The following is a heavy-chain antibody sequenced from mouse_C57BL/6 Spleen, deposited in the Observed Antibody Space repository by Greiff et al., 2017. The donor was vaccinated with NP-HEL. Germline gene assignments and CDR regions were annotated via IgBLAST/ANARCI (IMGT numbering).Heavy chain of an antibody. CDR3: ARSYDWDLFAY. Sequence: VKLQESGPELVKPGASVKISCKASGYAFSSSWMNWVKQRPGKGLEWIGRIYPGDGDTNYNGKFKGKATLTADKSSSTAYMQLSSLTSEDSAVYFCARSYDWDLFAYWGQGTLVTVSA. D-gene: IGHD2-4*01. CDR2: IYPGDGDT. J-gene: IGHJ3*01. CDR1: GYAFSSSW. V-gene: IGHV1-82*01.